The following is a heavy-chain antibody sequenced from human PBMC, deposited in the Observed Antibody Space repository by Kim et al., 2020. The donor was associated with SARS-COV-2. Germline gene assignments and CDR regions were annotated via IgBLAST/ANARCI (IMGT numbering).Heavy chain of an antibody. CDR3: ARDRSPSRWNYALDV. J-gene: IGHJ6*02. D-gene: IGHD4-17*01. Sequence: GGSLRLSCAASGFIFDSYNMNWVRQAPGKGLEWVSSISSSGSDIHYADSVRGRFIISRDNAKNSLFLQMNSLRAEDTGIYYCARDRSPSRWNYALDVWGHGTPVTVSS. CDR2: ISSSGSDI. CDR1: GFIFDSYN. V-gene: IGHV3-21*01.